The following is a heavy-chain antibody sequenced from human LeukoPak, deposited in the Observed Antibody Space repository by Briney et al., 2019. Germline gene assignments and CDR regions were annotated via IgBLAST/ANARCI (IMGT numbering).Heavy chain of an antibody. V-gene: IGHV1-2*02. CDR1: GYTFTSLA. CDR2: INPNSGGT. CDR3: ARVFYGCSSTSCDLSYYYMDV. D-gene: IGHD2-2*01. Sequence: ASVKVSCKASGYTFTSLAMNWVRQAPGQGLEWMGWINPNSGGTNYAQKFQGRVTMTRDTSISTAYMELSRLRSDDTAVYYCARVFYGCSSTSCDLSYYYMDVWGKGTTVTISS. J-gene: IGHJ6*03.